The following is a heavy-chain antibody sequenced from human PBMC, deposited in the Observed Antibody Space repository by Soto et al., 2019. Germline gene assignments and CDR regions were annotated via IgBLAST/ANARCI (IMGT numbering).Heavy chain of an antibody. CDR2: IYGSGNA. Sequence: PSETLSLTCTVSGDSISNHNWTWIRQPAGKGLECIGRIYGSGNANYNPSLKSRVTMPLDTSKNRFSLKLTSVTAADTALYYCARLKGDGFDFWGQGTKVTVSS. CDR1: GDSISNHN. CDR3: ARLKGDGFDF. V-gene: IGHV4-4*07. J-gene: IGHJ3*01.